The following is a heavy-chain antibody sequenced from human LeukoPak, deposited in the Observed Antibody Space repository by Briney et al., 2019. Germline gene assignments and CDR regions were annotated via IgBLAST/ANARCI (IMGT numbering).Heavy chain of an antibody. D-gene: IGHD2/OR15-2a*01. J-gene: IGHJ6*02. CDR1: GFTFAAYA. CDR2: INKDGDRT. CDR3: GTWAFYHSLDA. Sequence: PGGSLRLSCTASGFTFAAYAMRWVRQAPGKGLEWVCLINKDGDRTYYGDSVKGRFTISRDNSKNSLYLQMNSLRSEDTGLYYSGTWAFYHSLDAWGQGTTVTVSS. V-gene: IGHV3-43*02.